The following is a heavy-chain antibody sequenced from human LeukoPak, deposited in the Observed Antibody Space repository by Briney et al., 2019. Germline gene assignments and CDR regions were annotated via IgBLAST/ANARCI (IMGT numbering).Heavy chain of an antibody. D-gene: IGHD1-26*01. J-gene: IGHJ4*02. CDR2: ISGGGGST. V-gene: IGHV3-23*01. CDR3: AKGGKWDVTPFDY. Sequence: GGSLRLSCXASGFTFTSYSMNWVRQAPGKGLEWVSTISGGGGSTYYADSVKGRFTISRDNSKNTLYLQVNSLRAEDTAVYYCAKGGKWDVTPFDYWGQGTLVTVSS. CDR1: GFTFTSYS.